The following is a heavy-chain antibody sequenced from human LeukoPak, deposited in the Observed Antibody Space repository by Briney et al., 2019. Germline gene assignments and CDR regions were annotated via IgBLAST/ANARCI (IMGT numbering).Heavy chain of an antibody. Sequence: ASVKVSRKASGYTFTSYGISWVRQAPGQGLEWMGWISAYNGNTNYAQKLQGRVTMTTDTSTSTAYMELRSLRSDDTAVYYCASTVGFRELLGVFDYWGQGTLVTVSS. CDR3: ASTVGFRELLGVFDY. J-gene: IGHJ4*02. CDR2: ISAYNGNT. D-gene: IGHD3-10*01. CDR1: GYTFTSYG. V-gene: IGHV1-18*01.